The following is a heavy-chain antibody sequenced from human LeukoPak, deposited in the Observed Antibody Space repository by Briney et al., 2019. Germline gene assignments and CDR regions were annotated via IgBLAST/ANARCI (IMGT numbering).Heavy chain of an antibody. J-gene: IGHJ3*02. V-gene: IGHV4-34*01. CDR2: INHSGST. Sequence: SETLSLTCAVYGGSFSGYYWSWIRQPPGKGLEWIGEINHSGSTNYNPSLKSRVTISVDTSKNQFSLKLSSVTAADTAVYYCARIAVAGHDAFDIWGQGTMVTVSS. CDR3: ARIAVAGHDAFDI. CDR1: GGSFSGYY. D-gene: IGHD6-19*01.